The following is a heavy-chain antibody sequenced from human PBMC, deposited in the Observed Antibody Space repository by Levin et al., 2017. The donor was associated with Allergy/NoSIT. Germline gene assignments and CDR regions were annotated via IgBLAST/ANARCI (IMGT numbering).Heavy chain of an antibody. J-gene: IGHJ6*03. V-gene: IGHV3-49*03. CDR3: TRDTVATIIYPENYYYYYMDV. CDR2: IRSKAYGGTT. D-gene: IGHD5-12*01. Sequence: GGSLRLSCTASGFTFGDYAMSWFRQAPGKGLEWVGFIRSKAYGGTTEYAASVKGRFTISRDDSKSIAYLQMNSLKTEDTAVYYCTRDTVATIIYPENYYYYYMDVWGKGTTVTVSS. CDR1: GFTFGDYA.